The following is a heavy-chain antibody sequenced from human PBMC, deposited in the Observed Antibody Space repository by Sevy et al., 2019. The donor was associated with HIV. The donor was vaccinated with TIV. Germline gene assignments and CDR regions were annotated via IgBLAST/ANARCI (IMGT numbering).Heavy chain of an antibody. CDR3: ARPTPRIAASSAAFFDY. D-gene: IGHD6-13*01. Sequence: GGSLSLSCAASGSPFSGFPRSWAGRVPGKGLKWVSSIKGRVGGTYYADSVKGRVTPSGDNSKNTLFLQMDSLRAEDTAIYYCARPTPRIAASSAAFFDYWGQGTLVTVSS. J-gene: IGHJ4*02. CDR2: IKGRVGGT. CDR1: GSPFSGFP. V-gene: IGHV3-23*01.